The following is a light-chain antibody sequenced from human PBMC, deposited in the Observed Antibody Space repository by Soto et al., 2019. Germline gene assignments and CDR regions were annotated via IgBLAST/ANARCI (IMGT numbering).Light chain of an antibody. J-gene: IGKJ5*01. CDR3: QQYNSYSIT. CDR2: KAS. Sequence: DIQMTQSPSTLSGSVGDRVTITCRASQTISSWLAWYQQKPGKAPKLLIYKASTLKSGVPSRFSGSGSGTAGTITISSLQPDDGETYYGQQYNSYSITFGQGTRLEIK. CDR1: QTISSW. V-gene: IGKV1-5*03.